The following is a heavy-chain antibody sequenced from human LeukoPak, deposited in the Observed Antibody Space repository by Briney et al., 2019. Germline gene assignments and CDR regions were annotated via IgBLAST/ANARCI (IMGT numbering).Heavy chain of an antibody. CDR2: IYYSGST. V-gene: IGHV4-30-4*01. CDR1: GGSISSGDYY. J-gene: IGHJ6*02. CDR3: ARDARLYGMDV. Sequence: PSETLSLTCTVSGGSISSGDYYWSWIRQPPGKGLEWIGYIYYSGSTYYNPSLKSRVTISVDTSKNQFSLKLSSLTAADTAVYYCARDARLYGMDVWGQGTTVTVSS.